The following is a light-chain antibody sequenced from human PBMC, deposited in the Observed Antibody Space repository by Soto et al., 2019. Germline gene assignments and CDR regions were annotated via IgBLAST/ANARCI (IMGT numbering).Light chain of an antibody. CDR2: GAS. CDR3: QQYNNWPRGT. Sequence: EIVMTQSPVTLSVSPGERATLSCRASQSVSNNLAWYQQKPDQAPRLLIYGASTRATGIPARFSGSGSGTEFTLTISSLQSEDFAVYYCQQYNNWPRGTFGQGTKVEIK. CDR1: QSVSNN. J-gene: IGKJ1*01. V-gene: IGKV3-15*01.